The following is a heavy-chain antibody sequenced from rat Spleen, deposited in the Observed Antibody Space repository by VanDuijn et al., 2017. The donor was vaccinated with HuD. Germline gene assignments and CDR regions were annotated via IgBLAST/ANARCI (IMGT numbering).Heavy chain of an antibody. CDR1: GFTFSDYG. Sequence: EVQLVESGGGLVQPGRSLKLSCAASGFTFSDYGVAWVRQAPTKGLEWVATISYGDRSGPRGTYYRASVRGRFTISSDNAKTTRYLQMDSLRSEDTATYYCVRQDTSGYSNWFAYWGQGTLVTVSS. CDR3: VRQDTSGYSNWFAY. V-gene: IGHV5-29*01. D-gene: IGHD4-3*01. J-gene: IGHJ3*01. CDR2: ISYGDRSGPRGT.